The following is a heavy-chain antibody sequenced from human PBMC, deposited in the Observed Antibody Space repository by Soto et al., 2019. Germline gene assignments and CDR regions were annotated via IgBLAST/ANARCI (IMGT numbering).Heavy chain of an antibody. D-gene: IGHD3-3*01. CDR1: GFTFGDYA. Sequence: GGSLRLSCTASGFTFGDYAMSWFRQAPGKGLEWVGFIRSKAYGGTTEYAASVKGRFTISRDDSKSIAYLQMNSLKTEDTAVYYCTAYYDFWSGYLSYCYGMDVWGQGTTVTVSS. V-gene: IGHV3-49*03. CDR3: TAYYDFWSGYLSYCYGMDV. J-gene: IGHJ6*02. CDR2: IRSKAYGGTT.